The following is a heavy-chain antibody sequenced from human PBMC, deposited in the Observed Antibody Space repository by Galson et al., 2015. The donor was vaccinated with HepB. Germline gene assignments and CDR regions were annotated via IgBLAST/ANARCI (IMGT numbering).Heavy chain of an antibody. CDR3: ARWREDGDYDDY. CDR1: GFTFSSYA. V-gene: IGHV3-30-3*01. J-gene: IGHJ4*02. D-gene: IGHD4-17*01. Sequence: SLRLSCAASGFTFSSYAMHWVRQAPGKGLEWVAVISYDGSNKYYADSVKGRFTISRDNSKNTLYLQMNSLRAEDTAVYYCARWREDGDYDDYWGQGTLVTVSS. CDR2: ISYDGSNK.